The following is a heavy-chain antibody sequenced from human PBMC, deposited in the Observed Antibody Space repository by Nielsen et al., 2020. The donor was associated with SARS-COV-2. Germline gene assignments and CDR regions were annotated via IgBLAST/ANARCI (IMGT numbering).Heavy chain of an antibody. V-gene: IGHV3-74*01. J-gene: IGHJ4*02. D-gene: IGHD1-26*01. Sequence: GESLKISCAASGFTFSSYWMHWVRQAPGKGLVWVSRINSDGSSTSYADSVKGRFTISRDNAKNTLYLQMNSLRAEDTAVYFCVVGATTELNYWGQGTLVTVSS. CDR1: GFTFSSYW. CDR3: VVGATTELNY. CDR2: INSDGSST.